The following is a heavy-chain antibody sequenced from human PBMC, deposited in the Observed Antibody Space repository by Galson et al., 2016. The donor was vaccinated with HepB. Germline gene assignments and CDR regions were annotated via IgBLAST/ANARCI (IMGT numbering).Heavy chain of an antibody. CDR3: ANTGWASSGYYYDLPHF. Sequence: SLRLSCAASGFTFSSYAMTWVRQAPGKGLEWVSTISGSGGSTYYADSVKGRFTISRDNSKNTLYLQMNSLRAEDTAVYYCANTGWASSGYYYDLPHFWGQGTLVTVSS. D-gene: IGHD3-22*01. J-gene: IGHJ4*02. CDR1: GFTFSSYA. CDR2: ISGSGGST. V-gene: IGHV3-23*01.